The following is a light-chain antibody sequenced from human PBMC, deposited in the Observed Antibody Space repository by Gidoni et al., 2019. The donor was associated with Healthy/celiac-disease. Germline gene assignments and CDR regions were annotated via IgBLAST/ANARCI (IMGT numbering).Light chain of an antibody. J-gene: IGKJ3*01. CDR3: QQYDNLPFT. CDR2: D. V-gene: IGKV1-33*01. Sequence: DIQMTQSPSSLSASVGDRVTITCQASQDISNYLNWYQQKPGKAPKLLIYDASRFSGSGSGTDFTFTISSLQPEDIATYYCQQYDNLPFTFGPGTKVDIK. CDR1: QDISNY.